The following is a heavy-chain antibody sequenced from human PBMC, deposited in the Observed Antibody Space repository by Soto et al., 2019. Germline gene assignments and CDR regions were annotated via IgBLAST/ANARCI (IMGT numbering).Heavy chain of an antibody. CDR2: ISSSSSYI. J-gene: IGHJ4*02. CDR3: ARDVVPAAVTPFDY. V-gene: IGHV3-21*01. CDR1: GFTFSRYS. D-gene: IGHD2-2*01. Sequence: PGGSLRLSCAASGFTFSRYSMNWVRQAPGKGLEWDSSISSSSSYIYYADSVKGRFTISRDNAKNSLYLQMNSLRAEDTAVYYCARDVVPAAVTPFDYWGQGTLVTVSS.